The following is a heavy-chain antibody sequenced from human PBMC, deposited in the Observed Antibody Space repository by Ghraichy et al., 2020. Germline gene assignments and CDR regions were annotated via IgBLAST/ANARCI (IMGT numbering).Heavy chain of an antibody. D-gene: IGHD3-16*02. CDR3: AKELIGYDYIWGSYRSGYFQH. CDR2: ISGSGGST. J-gene: IGHJ1*01. Sequence: LSLTCAASGFTFSSYAMSWVRQAPGKGLEWVSAISGSGGSTYYADSVKGRFTISRDNSKNTLYLQMNSLRAEDTAVYYCAKELIGYDYIWGSYRSGYFQHWGQGTLVTVSS. CDR1: GFTFSSYA. V-gene: IGHV3-23*01.